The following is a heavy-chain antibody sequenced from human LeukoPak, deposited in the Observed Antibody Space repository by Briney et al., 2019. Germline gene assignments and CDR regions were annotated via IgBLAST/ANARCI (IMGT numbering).Heavy chain of an antibody. CDR2: ISAYNGNT. V-gene: IGHV1-18*04. D-gene: IGHD4-17*01. Sequence: ASVKVSCKASGYTFTSYGITWVRQAPGQGLEWMGWISAYNGNTNYAQKLQGRVTMTTDTSTSTAYMELRSLRSDDTAVYYCARPNGDYVGDYFDYWGQGTLVTVSP. J-gene: IGHJ4*02. CDR1: GYTFTSYG. CDR3: ARPNGDYVGDYFDY.